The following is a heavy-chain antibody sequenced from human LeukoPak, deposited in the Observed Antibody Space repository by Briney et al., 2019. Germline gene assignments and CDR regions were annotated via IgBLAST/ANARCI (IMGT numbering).Heavy chain of an antibody. CDR1: GYTLTELS. Sequence: ASVKVSCKVSGYTLTELSMHWVRQAPGKGLEWMGGLDPEDGETIYAQKFQGRVTMTEDTSTDTAYMELSSLRSEDTAVYYCATVRIAAAGNPFDYWGQGTLVTVS. V-gene: IGHV1-24*01. D-gene: IGHD6-13*01. J-gene: IGHJ4*02. CDR2: LDPEDGET. CDR3: ATVRIAAAGNPFDY.